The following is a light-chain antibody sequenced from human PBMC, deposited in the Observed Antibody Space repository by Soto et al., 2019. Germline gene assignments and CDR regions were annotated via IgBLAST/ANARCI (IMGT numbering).Light chain of an antibody. CDR3: QQYGSSPLT. CDR1: QSVTSSH. CDR2: DAP. J-gene: IGKJ5*01. Sequence: EAVLTQYPATLSLSPGERATLSCGASQSVTSSHLAWYQQKPGLAPRLLIYDAPSRATGIPDRFSGSGSGTDFTLTISRLEPEDFAVYYCQQYGSSPLTFGQRTRLEI. V-gene: IGKV3D-20*01.